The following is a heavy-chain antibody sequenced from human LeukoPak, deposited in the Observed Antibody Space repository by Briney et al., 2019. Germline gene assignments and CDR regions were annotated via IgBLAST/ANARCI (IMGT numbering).Heavy chain of an antibody. CDR2: MYYRGTT. CDR1: GGSISSSSYH. Sequence: SETLSLTCSVSGGSISSSSYHWGWIRQSPGKGPEWIGSMYYRGTTYENSSLKSRLTLSIDTSNNQFSLKLTSVTAADTAVYYCAREYSRSVVAGSRPDLWGQGLLVTVSS. CDR3: AREYSRSVVAGSRPDL. D-gene: IGHD2-21*01. V-gene: IGHV4-39*02. J-gene: IGHJ4*02.